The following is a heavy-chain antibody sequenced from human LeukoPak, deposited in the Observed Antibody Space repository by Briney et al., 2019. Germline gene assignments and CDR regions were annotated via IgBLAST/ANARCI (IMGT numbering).Heavy chain of an antibody. J-gene: IGHJ4*02. CDR2: IWYDGSNK. CDR3: ASNDYVWGSYRSAIRF. V-gene: IGHV3-33*01. D-gene: IGHD3-16*02. CDR1: GSTFSSYG. Sequence: TGRSLRLSCAASGSTFSSYGMHWVRQAPGKGLEWVAVIWYDGSNKYYADSVKGRFTISRDNSKNTLYLQMNSLRAEDTAVYYCASNDYVWGSYRSAIRFWGQGTLVTVSS.